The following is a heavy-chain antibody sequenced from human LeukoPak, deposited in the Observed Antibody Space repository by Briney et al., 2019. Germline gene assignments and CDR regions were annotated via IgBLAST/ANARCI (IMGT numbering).Heavy chain of an antibody. J-gene: IGHJ4*02. CDR1: GYTFTSYD. D-gene: IGHD3-22*01. CDR3: ARGAYYYDSSGADY. Sequence: GASVKVSYKASGYTFTSYDINWVRQATGQGLEWMGWMNPNSGNTGYAQKFQGRVTMTRNTSISIAYMELSSLRSEDTAVYYCARGAYYYDSSGADYWGQGTLVTVSS. CDR2: MNPNSGNT. V-gene: IGHV1-8*01.